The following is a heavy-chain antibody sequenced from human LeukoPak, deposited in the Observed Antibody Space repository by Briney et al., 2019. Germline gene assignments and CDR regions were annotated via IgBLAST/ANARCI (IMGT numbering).Heavy chain of an antibody. V-gene: IGHV1-2*02. CDR3: ASSDYDYVWGSYRYAY. Sequence: ASVKLSRKSSGYTFTGYYMHWVRQAPGQGLEWMGWINPNSGGTNYAQKFQGRVTMTRDTSISTAYMELSRLRSDDTAVYYCASSDYDYVWGSYRYAYWGQGTLVTVSS. J-gene: IGHJ4*02. CDR2: INPNSGGT. CDR1: GYTFTGYY. D-gene: IGHD3-16*02.